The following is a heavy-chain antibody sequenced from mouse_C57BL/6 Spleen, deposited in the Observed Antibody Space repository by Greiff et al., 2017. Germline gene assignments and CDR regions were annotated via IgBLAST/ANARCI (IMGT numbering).Heavy chain of an antibody. V-gene: IGHV1-15*01. CDR1: GYTFTDYE. CDR3: TRANDGNLFDY. Sequence: QVQLQQPGAELVRPGASVTLSCKASGYTFTDYEMHWVKQTPVHGLEWIGAIDPATGGTAYNQKFKGKAILTADKSSSTAYMELRSLTSEDSAVYYCTRANDGNLFDYWGQGTTLTVSS. D-gene: IGHD2-1*01. J-gene: IGHJ2*01. CDR2: IDPATGGT.